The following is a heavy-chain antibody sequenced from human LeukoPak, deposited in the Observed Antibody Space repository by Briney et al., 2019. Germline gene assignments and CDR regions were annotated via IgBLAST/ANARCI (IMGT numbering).Heavy chain of an antibody. Sequence: PSQTLSLTWAVFGGSISSGGYSYNWIRQPPGKGLEWIGYIYNSGSTSYNPSLKSRVTMSVDTSKNHFSLKLSSVTAADTAVYYCARDGTYYYAFDIWGQGTMVTVSS. D-gene: IGHD3-10*01. J-gene: IGHJ3*02. V-gene: IGHV4-30-4*07. CDR3: ARDGTYYYAFDI. CDR2: IYNSGST. CDR1: GGSISSGGYS.